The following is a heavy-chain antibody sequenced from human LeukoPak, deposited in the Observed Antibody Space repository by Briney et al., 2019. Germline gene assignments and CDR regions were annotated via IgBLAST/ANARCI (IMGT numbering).Heavy chain of an antibody. V-gene: IGHV3-33*01. Sequence: PGGSLRLSCAASGFTFSSYGMHWVRQAPGKGLEWVAVIWYDGSNKYYADSEKGRFTISRDNSKNTLYLQMNSLRAEDTAVYYCARDKLGRGVITATIDYWGQGTLVTVSS. CDR2: IWYDGSNK. CDR1: GFTFSSYG. CDR3: ARDKLGRGVITATIDY. D-gene: IGHD3-10*01. J-gene: IGHJ4*02.